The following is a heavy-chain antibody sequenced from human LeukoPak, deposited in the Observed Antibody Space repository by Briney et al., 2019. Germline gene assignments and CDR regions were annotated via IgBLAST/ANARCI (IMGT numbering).Heavy chain of an antibody. CDR2: MSYDGSNK. Sequence: GRSLRLSCAASGFTFSSYAMHWVRQAPGKGLEWVAVMSYDGSNKYYADSVKGRFTISRDNSKNTLYLQMNSLRAEDTAVYYCARDAGEVGADYFDYWGQGTLVTVSS. CDR3: ARDAGEVGADYFDY. J-gene: IGHJ4*02. D-gene: IGHD1-26*01. V-gene: IGHV3-30-3*01. CDR1: GFTFSSYA.